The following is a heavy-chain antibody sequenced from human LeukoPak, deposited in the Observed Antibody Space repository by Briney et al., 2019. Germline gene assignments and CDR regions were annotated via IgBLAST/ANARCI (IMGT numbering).Heavy chain of an antibody. D-gene: IGHD4-17*01. CDR3: ARGGSTVTTLRGYYFDY. Sequence: ASVKVSCKASGGTFSSYAISWVRQAPGQGLEWMGGIIPIFGTANYAQKFQGRVTITADESTSTAYMELSSLRSEDTAVYYCARGGSTVTTLRGYYFDYWGQGTLVTVSS. J-gene: IGHJ4*02. CDR2: IIPIFGTA. CDR1: GGTFSSYA. V-gene: IGHV1-69*13.